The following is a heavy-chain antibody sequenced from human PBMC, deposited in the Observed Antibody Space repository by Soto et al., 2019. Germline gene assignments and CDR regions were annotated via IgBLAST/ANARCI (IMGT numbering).Heavy chain of an antibody. CDR1: GGTFSNYP. J-gene: IGHJ2*01. Sequence: QVQLVQSGAEVKKPGSSVKVSCKASGGTFSNYPISWVRQAPGQGLEWMGGIIPIFGTVNYAQKFQGRVTITADESTSTAYMELSSLRSAETAVYYGARGSHSWLPLWYFDLWGRGTLVTVSS. D-gene: IGHD5-12*01. V-gene: IGHV1-69*12. CDR3: ARGSHSWLPLWYFDL. CDR2: IIPIFGTV.